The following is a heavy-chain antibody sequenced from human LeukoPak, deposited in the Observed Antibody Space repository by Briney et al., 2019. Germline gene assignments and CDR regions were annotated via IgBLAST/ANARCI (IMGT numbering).Heavy chain of an antibody. D-gene: IGHD3-10*01. V-gene: IGHV3-23*01. Sequence: EPGGSLRLSCAASGFTFSSYAMSWVRQAPGKGLEWVSAISGSGGSTYYADSVKGRFTISRDNSKNTLYLQMNSLRAEDTAVYYCAKEGSTRDYYGSGSYYYFDYWGQGTLVTVSS. CDR3: AKEGSTRDYYGSGSYYYFDY. J-gene: IGHJ4*02. CDR2: ISGSGGST. CDR1: GFTFSSYA.